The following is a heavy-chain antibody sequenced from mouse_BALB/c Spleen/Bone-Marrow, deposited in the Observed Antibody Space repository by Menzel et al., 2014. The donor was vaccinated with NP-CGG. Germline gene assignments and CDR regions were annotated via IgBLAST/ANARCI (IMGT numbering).Heavy chain of an antibody. CDR3: TRDPFYYGSSYAMDY. CDR2: ISSGRSYT. Sequence: DVHLVESGGGLVKPGGSLKLSCAASGFTFSSYTMSWVRQTPEKRLEWIATISSGRSYTYYPDTVKGRFTISKDNAKNTLYLQMSSLKSEDTAMYYCTRDPFYYGSSYAMDYWGQGTSVTVSS. CDR1: GFTFSSYT. V-gene: IGHV5-6-4*01. D-gene: IGHD1-1*01. J-gene: IGHJ4*01.